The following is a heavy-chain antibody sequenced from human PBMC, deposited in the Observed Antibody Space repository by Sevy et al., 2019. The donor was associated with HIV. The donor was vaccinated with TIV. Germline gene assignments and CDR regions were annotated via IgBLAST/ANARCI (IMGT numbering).Heavy chain of an antibody. CDR1: GFTFSSYA. V-gene: IGHV3-64D*06. J-gene: IGHJ4*02. CDR3: VKEKEGSRYSRVPFDY. CDR2: ISSNGGST. D-gene: IGHD6-13*01. Sequence: GGFLRLSCSASGFTFSSYAMHWVRQAPGKGLEYVSAISSNGGSTYYADSVKGRFTISRDNSKNTLYLQMSSLRAEDTAVYYCVKEKEGSRYSRVPFDYWGQGTLVTVSS.